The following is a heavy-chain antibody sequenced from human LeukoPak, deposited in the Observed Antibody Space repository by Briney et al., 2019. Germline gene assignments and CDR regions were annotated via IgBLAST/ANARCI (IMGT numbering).Heavy chain of an antibody. CDR1: GGSISSYY. J-gene: IGHJ4*02. CDR3: AKWGYYYDSRGYVAPTDDS. D-gene: IGHD3-22*01. Sequence: SETLSLTCTVSGGSISSYYWTWIRQPPGKGLEWIGYINYNGRTDWRTDYNPSLKSRVTISVDTSKNQFSLKPSSVTAADTAVYYCAKWGYYYDSRGYVAPTDDSWGQGTLVTVSS. CDR2: INYNGRTDWRT. V-gene: IGHV4-59*01.